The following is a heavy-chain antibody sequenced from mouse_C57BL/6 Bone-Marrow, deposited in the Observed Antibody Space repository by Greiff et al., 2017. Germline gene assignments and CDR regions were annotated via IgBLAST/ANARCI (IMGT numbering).Heavy chain of an antibody. CDR1: GYTFTSYW. V-gene: IGHV1-53*01. CDR3: ARASNDCYYDALDY. J-gene: IGHJ4*01. Sequence: QVQLKQPGTELVKPGASVKLSCKASGYTFTSYWMHWVKQRPGQGLEWIGNINPSNGGTNYNEKFKSKATLTVDKSSSTAYMQLSSLTSEDSAVDYCARASNDCYYDALDYWGQGTSVTVSS. D-gene: IGHD2-12*01. CDR2: INPSNGGT.